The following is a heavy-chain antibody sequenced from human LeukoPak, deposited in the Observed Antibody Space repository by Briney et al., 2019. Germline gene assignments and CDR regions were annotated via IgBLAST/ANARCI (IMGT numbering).Heavy chain of an antibody. CDR3: ARVVLMVYAIRYGMDV. CDR1: CGSFSVYY. D-gene: IGHD2-8*01. Sequence: PSDTLSLTCAVYCGSFSVYYWMWIRQPPGRAREGSVEINHSGRTTSTPSLTSRVTLSVDTSPNQFSLKLSSVTAAATAVYYCARVVLMVYAIRYGMDVWGPGTTATVSS. J-gene: IGHJ6*02. V-gene: IGHV4-34*01. CDR2: INHSGRT.